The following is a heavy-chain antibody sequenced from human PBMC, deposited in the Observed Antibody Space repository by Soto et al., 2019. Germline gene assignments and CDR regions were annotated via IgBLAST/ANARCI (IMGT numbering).Heavy chain of an antibody. J-gene: IGHJ6*02. Sequence: PGESLKISCKGSGYSFTSYWISWVRQMPGKGLEWMGIIYPGDSDTRYSPSFQGQVTISADKSISTAYLQWSSLKASDTAMYYCARPIVGDTYGMDVWGQGTTVTVSS. CDR3: ARPIVGDTYGMDV. V-gene: IGHV5-51*01. CDR2: IYPGDSDT. CDR1: GYSFTSYW. D-gene: IGHD1-26*01.